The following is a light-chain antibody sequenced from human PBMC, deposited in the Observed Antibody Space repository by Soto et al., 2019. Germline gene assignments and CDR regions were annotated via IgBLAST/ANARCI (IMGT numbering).Light chain of an antibody. V-gene: IGKV1-39*01. J-gene: IGKJ2*01. Sequence: DIPMTQSPSSLSASVGDRVTINCRASQSMSTFLNWYQQKPGQAPKVRISAASTLQSGVPSRFSGRGSGTDFTLTLSSLQPEDFATYYCQQSYSTPYTFGQGTTLETK. CDR1: QSMSTF. CDR3: QQSYSTPYT. CDR2: AAS.